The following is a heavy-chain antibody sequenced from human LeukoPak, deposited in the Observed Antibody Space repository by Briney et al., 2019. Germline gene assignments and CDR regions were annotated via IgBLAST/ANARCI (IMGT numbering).Heavy chain of an antibody. D-gene: IGHD2-15*01. V-gene: IGHV4-4*09. CDR3: AGSSRRGGSYARFDP. Sequence: SETLSLTCSVSGGSISTNYWSWIRQPPGKGLEWIGYIYDSGSASYNPSLKSRVTISLDTSRNQFSLKLSSVTAADTAVYFCAGSSRRGGSYARFDPWGQGTLVTVSS. J-gene: IGHJ5*02. CDR1: GGSISTNY. CDR2: IYDSGSA.